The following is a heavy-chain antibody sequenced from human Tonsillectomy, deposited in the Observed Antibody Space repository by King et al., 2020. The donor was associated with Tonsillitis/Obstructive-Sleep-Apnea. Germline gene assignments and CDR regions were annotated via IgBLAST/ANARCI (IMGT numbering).Heavy chain of an antibody. J-gene: IGHJ4*02. Sequence: VQLVESGGGLVQPGGSLRLSCAASRFPFSSYALSWVRQAPRKGLGWVSAISGSGDSTYYADSVKGRFIISRDSSRNTLFLQMNSLRADDTAVYFCAKGDGSGWYESYYFDSWGQGALVTVSS. D-gene: IGHD6-19*01. CDR3: AKGDGSGWYESYYFDS. CDR2: ISGSGDST. V-gene: IGHV3-23*04. CDR1: RFPFSSYA.